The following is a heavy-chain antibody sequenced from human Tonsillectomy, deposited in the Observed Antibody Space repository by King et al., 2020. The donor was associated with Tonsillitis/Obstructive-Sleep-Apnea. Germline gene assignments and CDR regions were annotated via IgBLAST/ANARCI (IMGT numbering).Heavy chain of an antibody. CDR2: IYSGGST. CDR3: ARDHLGQWLSTPYWYFDL. CDR1: GFTVSSNY. Sequence: EVQLVESGGGLIQPGGSLRLSCAASGFTVSSNYMSWVRQAPGKGLEWVSVIYSGGSTYYADSVKGRFTISRDNSKNTLYLQMNSLRAEDTAVYYCARDHLGQWLSTPYWYFDLWGRGTLVTVSS. J-gene: IGHJ2*01. D-gene: IGHD6-19*01. V-gene: IGHV3-53*01.